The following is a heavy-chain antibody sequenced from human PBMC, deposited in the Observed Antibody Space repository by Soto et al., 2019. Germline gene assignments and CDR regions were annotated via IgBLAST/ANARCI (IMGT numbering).Heavy chain of an antibody. J-gene: IGHJ4*02. Sequence: QVQLQESGPGLVKPSETLSLTCTVSGDSISPYYWSWIRQPPGKGLEWIGHVYYSGSTNYNPSLRSRVTISIDTSKREFSLNLRSLTAADTAVYYCTRDRAGLLYWGPGSLVTVSS. CDR3: TRDRAGLLY. CDR2: VYYSGST. V-gene: IGHV4-59*12. CDR1: GDSISPYY.